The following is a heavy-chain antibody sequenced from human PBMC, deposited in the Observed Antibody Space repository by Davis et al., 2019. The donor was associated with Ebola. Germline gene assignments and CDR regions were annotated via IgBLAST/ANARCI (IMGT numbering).Heavy chain of an antibody. CDR1: GYTFTGSY. V-gene: IGHV1-2*04. Sequence: ASVKVSCKASGYTFTGSYMHWVRQAPGQGLEWMGWINPNSGGTNYAQKFQGWVTMTRDTSISTAYMELSRLRSGDTAVYYCARDVAVAGTGYYYYGMDVWGQGTTVTVSS. CDR2: INPNSGGT. J-gene: IGHJ6*02. D-gene: IGHD6-19*01. CDR3: ARDVAVAGTGYYYYGMDV.